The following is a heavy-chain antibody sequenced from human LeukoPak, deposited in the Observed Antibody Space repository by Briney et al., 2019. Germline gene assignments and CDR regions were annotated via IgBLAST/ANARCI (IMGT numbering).Heavy chain of an antibody. V-gene: IGHV4-39*01. D-gene: IGHD1-26*01. Sequence: ATETLSLTCTVSGGSISSSSYYWGWIRQPPGKGLEWIGSISYSGSTYYNPSLKSRVTISVDTSKNQFSLKLTSVTAADTAVYYCARRRSTTTDGASDIWGQGTMVTVSS. CDR3: ARRRSTTTDGASDI. CDR1: GGSISSSSYY. J-gene: IGHJ3*02. CDR2: ISYSGST.